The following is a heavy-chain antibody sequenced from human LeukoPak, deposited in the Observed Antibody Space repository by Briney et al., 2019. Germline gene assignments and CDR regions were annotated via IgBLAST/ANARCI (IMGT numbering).Heavy chain of an antibody. D-gene: IGHD4-23*01. Sequence: GGSLRLSCAVSGFMFSSSGMHWVRQAPGKGLEWVAVIWYDGSNKYSADSVKGRFTISRDNSKNTLYLQMNSLRAEDTAVYYCARDGGTSHFDYWGQGTLVSVSS. CDR3: ARDGGTSHFDY. J-gene: IGHJ4*02. CDR2: IWYDGSNK. CDR1: GFMFSSSG. V-gene: IGHV3-33*01.